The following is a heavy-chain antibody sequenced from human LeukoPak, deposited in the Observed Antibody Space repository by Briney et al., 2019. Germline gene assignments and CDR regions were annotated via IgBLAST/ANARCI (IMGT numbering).Heavy chain of an antibody. D-gene: IGHD4-11*01. V-gene: IGHV3-48*03. Sequence: GGSLRLSCAASGFTFSTYAMNWIRQAPGKGLEWVAYFGSTGTIHYADSMRGRFTISRDNAEMSLFLQMNSLRVDDTAVYYCARSNGLRYFDRWGQGTLVTVSS. CDR3: ARSNGLRYFDR. CDR2: FGSTGTI. J-gene: IGHJ4*02. CDR1: GFTFSTYA.